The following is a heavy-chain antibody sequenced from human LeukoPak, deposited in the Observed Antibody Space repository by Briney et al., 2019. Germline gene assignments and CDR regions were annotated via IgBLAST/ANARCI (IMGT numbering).Heavy chain of an antibody. CDR2: ISSSGSTI. D-gene: IGHD3-22*01. Sequence: GGSLRLSCAASGFTFSSYEMNWVRQAPGKGLEWVSYISSSGSTIYYADSVKGRFTISRDNAKNSLYLQMNSLRAEDTAVYYCARDRSYYDSSKDYWGQGTLVTVSS. V-gene: IGHV3-48*03. CDR3: ARDRSYYDSSKDY. CDR1: GFTFSSYE. J-gene: IGHJ4*02.